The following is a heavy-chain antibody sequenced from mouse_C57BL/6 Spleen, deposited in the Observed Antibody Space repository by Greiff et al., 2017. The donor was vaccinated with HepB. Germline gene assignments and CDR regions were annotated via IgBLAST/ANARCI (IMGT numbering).Heavy chain of an antibody. D-gene: IGHD2-14*01. CDR2: IYPNSGGT. CDR3: ERGDNRYGFAY. J-gene: IGHJ3*01. V-gene: IGHV1-72*01. Sequence: VQLQQPGAELVKPGASVKLSCKASGYTFTSYWMHWVKQRPGRGLEWIGRIYPNSGGTKYNEKFKSKATLTVDKPSSTANMQLSSLTSEDAAVCYCERGDNRYGFAYWGQGTLVTVSA. CDR1: GYTFTSYW.